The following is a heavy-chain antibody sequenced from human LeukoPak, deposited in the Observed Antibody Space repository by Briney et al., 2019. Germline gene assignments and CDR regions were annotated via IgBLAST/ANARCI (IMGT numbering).Heavy chain of an antibody. CDR1: GYTFTSYD. J-gene: IGHJ3*02. CDR3: ASTYGSSPTGGLDAFDI. CDR2: MNPNSGNT. Sequence: VASVKVSCKASGYTFTSYDINWVRQATGQGLEWMGWMNPNSGNTGYAQKFQGRVTMTRNTSISTAYMELSSLRSEDTAVYYCASTYGSSPTGGLDAFDIWGQGTMVTVSS. V-gene: IGHV1-8*01. D-gene: IGHD3-22*01.